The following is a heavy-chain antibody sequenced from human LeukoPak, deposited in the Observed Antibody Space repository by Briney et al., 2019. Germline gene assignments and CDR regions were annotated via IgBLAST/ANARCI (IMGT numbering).Heavy chain of an antibody. Sequence: GESLKISCKGSGYSFTSYWIGWVRQMPGKGLEWMGIIYPGDSDTRYSPSFQGQVTISADRSISTAYLQWTSLKASDTAMYFCARHPRSPDSDTWHDAFDIWGQGTMVTVSS. CDR3: ARHPRSPDSDTWHDAFDI. J-gene: IGHJ3*02. CDR1: GYSFTSYW. D-gene: IGHD1-14*01. CDR2: IYPGDSDT. V-gene: IGHV5-51*01.